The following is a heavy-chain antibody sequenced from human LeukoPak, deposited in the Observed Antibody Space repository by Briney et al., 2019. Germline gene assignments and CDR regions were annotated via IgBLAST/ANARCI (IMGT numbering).Heavy chain of an antibody. CDR3: ASLGGLAVADPFDY. D-gene: IGHD6-19*01. CDR2: ISSSSSYI. J-gene: IGHJ4*02. Sequence: GGSLRLSCAASGFTFSSYSMNWVRQAPGKGLEWVSSISSSSSYIYYADSVKGRFTISRDNAKNSLYLQMNSLRAEDTAVYYCASLGGLAVADPFDYWGQGTLVTVSS. V-gene: IGHV3-21*03. CDR1: GFTFSSYS.